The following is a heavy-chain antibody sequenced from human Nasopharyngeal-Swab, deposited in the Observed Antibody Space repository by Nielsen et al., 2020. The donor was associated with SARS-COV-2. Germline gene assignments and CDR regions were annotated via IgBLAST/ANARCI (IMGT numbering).Heavy chain of an antibody. CDR2: IYYSGST. CDR3: ARGQYNWNHFDY. Sequence: SETLSLTCTVSGGSVSSGSYYWSWIRQPPGKGLEWIGYIYYSGSTNYNPSLKSRVTISVDTSKNQFSLKLSSATAADTAVYYCARGQYNWNHFDYWGQGTLVTVSS. CDR1: GGSVSSGSYY. D-gene: IGHD1-20*01. J-gene: IGHJ4*02. V-gene: IGHV4-61*01.